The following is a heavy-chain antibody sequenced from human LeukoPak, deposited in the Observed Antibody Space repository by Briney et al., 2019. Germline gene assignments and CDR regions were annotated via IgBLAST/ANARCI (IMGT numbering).Heavy chain of an antibody. J-gene: IGHJ5*02. CDR2: IYYSAST. D-gene: IGHD3-10*01. CDR3: ARWGLVQRSILWFGELGWFDP. Sequence: NPSETLSLTCTVSGGSISSSSYYWGWIRQPPGKGLEWIGYIYYSASTYYNPSLKSRVTISVDTSKNQFSLKLSSVTAADTAVYYCARWGLVQRSILWFGELGWFDPWGQGTLVTVSS. V-gene: IGHV4-31*03. CDR1: GGSISSSSYY.